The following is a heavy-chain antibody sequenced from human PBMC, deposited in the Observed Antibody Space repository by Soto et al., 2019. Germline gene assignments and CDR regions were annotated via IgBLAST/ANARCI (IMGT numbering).Heavy chain of an antibody. CDR3: ARGGGVGVAGSAAFDM. CDR2: INPATGAA. D-gene: IGHD3-3*01. CDR1: GYPVTAYY. Sequence: QLHLVQSGAVVKKPGASVTVSCSASGYPVTAYYMHWVRQAPGRGLEWMGGINPATGAAKYTQTCQGRVTMTRDTATSTVFIELGGLTSEDTAVFYCARGGGVGVAGSAAFDMWGQGTLVTVSS. V-gene: IGHV1-2*02. J-gene: IGHJ3*02.